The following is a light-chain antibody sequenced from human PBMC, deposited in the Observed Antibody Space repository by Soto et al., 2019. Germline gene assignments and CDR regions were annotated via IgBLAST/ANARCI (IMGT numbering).Light chain of an antibody. CDR2: GAS. Sequence: EIVMTQSPATLSVSPGERAALSCRANQSVSSNLAWYQQKPGQAPRLLISGASTRATGIPDRFSGSGSGTEFTLTISSLQSEDFAVYYCQEYNNWPALTFGGGTK. V-gene: IGKV3-15*01. J-gene: IGKJ4*01. CDR1: QSVSSN. CDR3: QEYNNWPALT.